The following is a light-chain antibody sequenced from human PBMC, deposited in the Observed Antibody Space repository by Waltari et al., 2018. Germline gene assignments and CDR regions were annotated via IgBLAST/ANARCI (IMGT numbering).Light chain of an antibody. J-gene: IGKJ4*01. CDR2: GTS. CDR1: QSVTSIS. CDR3: QQYDGEVVT. Sequence: CRASQSVTSISLTWYQPKRGQAPRLLIYGTSSRATGIPDRFSGSGSGTDFTLTISRLEPEDFAIYYCQQYDGEVVTFGGGTKVEI. V-gene: IGKV3-20*01.